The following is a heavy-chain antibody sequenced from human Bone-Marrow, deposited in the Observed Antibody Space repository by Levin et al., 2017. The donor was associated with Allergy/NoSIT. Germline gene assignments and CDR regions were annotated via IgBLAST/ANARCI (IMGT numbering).Heavy chain of an antibody. CDR1: GFTFSNFG. D-gene: IGHD4-11*01. V-gene: IGHV3-33*01. CDR3: ARDPSPYSNYVANWFDH. J-gene: IGHJ5*02. Sequence: GESLKISCEASGFTFSNFGLHWVRQAPGKGLEWVAVVWYDESNKYYADSVNGRFTISRDNSKNTLYLQMNGLRVGDTAIYYCARDPSPYSNYVANWFDHWGQGTLVTVSS. CDR2: VWYDESNK.